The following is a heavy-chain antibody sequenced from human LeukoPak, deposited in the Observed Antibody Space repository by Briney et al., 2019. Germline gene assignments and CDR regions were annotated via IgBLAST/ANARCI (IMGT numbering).Heavy chain of an antibody. J-gene: IGHJ4*02. Sequence: PSETLSLTCAVYGGSFSGYYWSWIRQPPGKGLEWIGEINHSGGTNYNPSLKSRVTISVDTSKNQFSLKLSSVTAADTAVYYCARGRVEYCGGDRYWVDYWGQGTLVTVSS. CDR3: ARGRVEYCGGDRYWVDY. V-gene: IGHV4-34*01. D-gene: IGHD2-21*02. CDR1: GGSFSGYY. CDR2: INHSGGT.